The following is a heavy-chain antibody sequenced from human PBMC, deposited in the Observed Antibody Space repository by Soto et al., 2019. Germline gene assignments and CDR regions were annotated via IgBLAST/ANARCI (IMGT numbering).Heavy chain of an antibody. J-gene: IGHJ4*02. D-gene: IGHD2-15*01. V-gene: IGHV4-31*03. Sequence: SGTLSLTCTVSGGSISSGGYYWSWIRQHPGKGLEWIGYIYYSGSTYYNPSLKSRVTISVDTSKNQFSLKLSSVTAADTAVYYCARDRECSGGTCYNYFDFWGRGTLVTVSS. CDR3: ARDRECSGGTCYNYFDF. CDR2: IYYSGST. CDR1: GGSISSGGYY.